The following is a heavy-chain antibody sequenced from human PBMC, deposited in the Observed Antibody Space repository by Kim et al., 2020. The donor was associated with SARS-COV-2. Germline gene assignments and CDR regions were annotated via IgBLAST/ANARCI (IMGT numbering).Heavy chain of an antibody. CDR3: VRGQNWEKMVTTGGDY. D-gene: IGHD5-18*01. J-gene: IGHJ4*02. Sequence: VKSRFTISRDNAKNSLYLQINSLRADDTAVYYCVRGQNWEKMVTTGGDYWGQGALVTVSS. V-gene: IGHV3-21*01.